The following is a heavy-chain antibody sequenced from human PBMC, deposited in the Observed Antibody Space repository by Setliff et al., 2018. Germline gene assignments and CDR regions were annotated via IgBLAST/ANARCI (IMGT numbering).Heavy chain of an antibody. J-gene: IGHJ3*01. D-gene: IGHD2-15*01. Sequence: ASVKVSCKASGYMFKRYGINWMRQAPGQGFEWMGWISPYNDNTKSAQKFQDRITMTTDTTTTTAYMELRSLGSDDTAVYYCAISTLSICSGGNCPNVFDVWGQGTVVTVSS. CDR2: ISPYNDNT. CDR3: AISTLSICSGGNCPNVFDV. V-gene: IGHV1-18*04. CDR1: GYMFKRYG.